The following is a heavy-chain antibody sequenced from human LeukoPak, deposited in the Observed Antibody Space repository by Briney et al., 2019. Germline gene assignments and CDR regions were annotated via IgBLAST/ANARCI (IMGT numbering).Heavy chain of an antibody. CDR2: ISAYNGNT. Sequence: GASVKVSCKASGYTFTNYGISWVRQAPGQGLEWMGWISAYNGNTKYAQNLQGRVTMTTDTSTSTAYMELRSLRSGDTAVYYCARDGVGLWMDYWGQGTLVTVSS. J-gene: IGHJ4*02. D-gene: IGHD5-18*01. CDR1: GYTFTNYG. V-gene: IGHV1-18*01. CDR3: ARDGVGLWMDY.